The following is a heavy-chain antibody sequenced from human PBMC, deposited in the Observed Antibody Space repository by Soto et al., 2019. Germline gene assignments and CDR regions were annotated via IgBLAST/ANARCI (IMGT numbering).Heavy chain of an antibody. V-gene: IGHV1-2*02. D-gene: IGHD1-26*01. Sequence: ASVKVSCKASGYTFSAYYMHWVRQAPGQGLEWMGWIDPNSGGTNYAQKFQGRVTMTRDTSISTAYMELSRLRSDDTAVYYCARVRWELLAWPEDSFDPWGQGTLVTVSS. CDR2: IDPNSGGT. J-gene: IGHJ5*02. CDR3: ARVRWELLAWPEDSFDP. CDR1: GYTFSAYY.